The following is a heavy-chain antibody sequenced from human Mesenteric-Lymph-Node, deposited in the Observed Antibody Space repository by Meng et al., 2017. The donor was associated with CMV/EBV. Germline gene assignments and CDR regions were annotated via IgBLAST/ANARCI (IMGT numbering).Heavy chain of an antibody. J-gene: IGHJ4*02. CDR3: AKGARQWLTPGIDS. D-gene: IGHD6-19*01. CDR2: ISSSGGST. CDR1: GFTCSCYA. V-gene: IGHV3-23*01. Sequence: ASGFTCSCYAMSWVRQAQGKGLEWVSTISSSGGSTYYADSVKGRFTISRDDSKNTLYLQMNSLRAEDTAVYYCAKGARQWLTPGIDSWGQGTLVTVSS.